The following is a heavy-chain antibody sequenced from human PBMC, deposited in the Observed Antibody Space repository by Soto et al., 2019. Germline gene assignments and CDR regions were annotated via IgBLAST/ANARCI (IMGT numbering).Heavy chain of an antibody. CDR3: ARDQTYWSGGSCYQNPVDFDY. J-gene: IGHJ4*02. CDR2: ISAYNGNT. Sequence: QVQLVQSGAEVKKPGASVKVSCKASGYTFTSYGISWVRQAPGQGLEWMGWISAYNGNTNYAQKLQGRVTMTTDTSTSTAYMELRSLRSDGTAVYYCARDQTYWSGGSCYQNPVDFDYWGQGTLVTVSS. D-gene: IGHD2-15*01. CDR1: GYTFTSYG. V-gene: IGHV1-18*01.